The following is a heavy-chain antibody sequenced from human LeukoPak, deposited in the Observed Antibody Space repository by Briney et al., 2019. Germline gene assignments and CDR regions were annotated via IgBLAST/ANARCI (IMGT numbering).Heavy chain of an antibody. CDR2: INIDGRTT. CDR1: VVTLSNHR. Sequence: GGSLRLSRASSVVTLSNHRMHGVRQAPGRGRVWVSRINIDGRTTNYAGSLKGRFTISSDNAENPMYLQKQNMRVEDTAVYSCKRRVSGTRWFDHWGQGTLVTVSS. V-gene: IGHV3-74*01. CDR3: KRRVSGTRWFDH. J-gene: IGHJ5*02. D-gene: IGHD6-13*01.